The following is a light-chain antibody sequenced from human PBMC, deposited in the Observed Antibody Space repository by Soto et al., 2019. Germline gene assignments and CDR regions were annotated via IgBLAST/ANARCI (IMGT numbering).Light chain of an antibody. CDR3: SSYAGSNIYV. V-gene: IGLV2-8*01. CDR1: SSDVGAFNY. J-gene: IGLJ1*01. Sequence: QSVLTQPPSASGSPGQSVTITCTGTSSDVGAFNYVSWYQQHPGKAPKLIIFEINKRPSGVPDRFSGSKSGKTASLTVSGIKAEDAAEYYCSSYAGSNIYVFGGRTKVTVL. CDR2: EIN.